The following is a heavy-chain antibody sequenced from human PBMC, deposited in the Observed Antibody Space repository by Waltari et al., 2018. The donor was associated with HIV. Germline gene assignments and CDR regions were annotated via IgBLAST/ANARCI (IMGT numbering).Heavy chain of an antibody. J-gene: IGHJ4*02. V-gene: IGHV4-39*01. D-gene: IGHD1-26*01. CDR1: GGSLSSSRHY. CDR2: IYYSGST. CDR3: ARHLTPLLRPSYFDY. Sequence: QLQLQESGPALVKPSETLALTCTVSGGSLSSSRHYWGWIRPPPGKGLEWIGSIYYSGSTYDNPSLKSRVTISVDTSKTQCSLKLSSVTAADTAVYYCARHLTPLLRPSYFDYWGQGTLVTVSS.